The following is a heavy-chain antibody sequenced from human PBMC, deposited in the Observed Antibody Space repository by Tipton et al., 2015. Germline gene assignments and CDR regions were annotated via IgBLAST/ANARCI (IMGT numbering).Heavy chain of an antibody. CDR2: IYHSGST. V-gene: IGHV4-38-2*01. CDR3: ARARGRHGGLFDS. J-gene: IGHJ4*02. Sequence: LRLSCAVSGYSISSDYFWGWIRQPPGKGLEWIGSIYHSGSTYYNPSLKSRVTISVDTSKTQFSLKMSSVTASDTAVYYCARARGRHGGLFDSWGQGILVTVSS. CDR1: GYSISSDYF. D-gene: IGHD4-23*01.